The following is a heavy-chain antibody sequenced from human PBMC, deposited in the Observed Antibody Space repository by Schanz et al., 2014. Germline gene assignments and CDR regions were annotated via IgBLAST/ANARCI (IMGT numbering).Heavy chain of an antibody. V-gene: IGHV3-66*01. CDR1: GFTVSSNH. CDR3: ARDGDRFYHNCYMDV. J-gene: IGHJ6*03. CDR2: IYSGIGA. Sequence: EGQLAESGGGLVQPGGSLRLSCAVSGFTVSSNHMSWVRQAPGKGLEWVSVIYSGIGAYYADSVKDRFTVSRDNSKNTVYLQMNRLRAEDTAVYYCARDGDRFYHNCYMDVWGKGTTVTVSS. D-gene: IGHD4-17*01.